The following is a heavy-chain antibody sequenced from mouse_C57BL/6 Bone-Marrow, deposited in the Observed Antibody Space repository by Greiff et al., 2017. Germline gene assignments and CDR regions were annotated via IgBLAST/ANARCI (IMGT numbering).Heavy chain of an antibody. J-gene: IGHJ3*01. V-gene: IGHV1-50*01. CDR1: GYTFTSYW. CDR3: ALLWVATWFAY. CDR2: IDPSDSYT. D-gene: IGHD2-14*01. Sequence: VQLQQPGAELVKPGASVKLSCKASGYTFTSYWMQWVKQRPGQGLEWIGEIDPSDSYTNYNQKFKGKATLTVDTSSSTAYMQLSSLTSEDSAVYYGALLWVATWFAYWGQGTLVTVSA.